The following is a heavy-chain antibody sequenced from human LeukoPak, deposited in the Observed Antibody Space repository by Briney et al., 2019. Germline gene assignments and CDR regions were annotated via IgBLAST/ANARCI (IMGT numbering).Heavy chain of an antibody. Sequence: GSSLRLSCAASGFTFSNSDMHWVRQAPGKGQEWVAVIWDNGNNKYYGDSVNGRFTISRDNSKNTLHLQMNSLRPEDSAIYYCAKGGHCTSTSCYYFDSWGQGALVTVSA. CDR1: GFTFSNSD. V-gene: IGHV3-33*06. CDR2: IWDNGNNK. J-gene: IGHJ4*02. CDR3: AKGGHCTSTSCYYFDS. D-gene: IGHD2-2*01.